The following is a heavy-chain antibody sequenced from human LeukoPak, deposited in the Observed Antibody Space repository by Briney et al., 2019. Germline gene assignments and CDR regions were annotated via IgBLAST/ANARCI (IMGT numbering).Heavy chain of an antibody. V-gene: IGHV3-20*04. D-gene: IGHD1-1*01. CDR1: GFTFDDYG. Sequence: PGGSLRLSCAASGFTFDDYGMSWVRQAPGKGLEWVSNINRNGGNTAYADSVKGRFTISRDNAKNSLYLQMNSLRAEDTALYYCARVHGAIALTNYLDYWGQGTLVTVSS. CDR2: INRNGGNT. J-gene: IGHJ4*02. CDR3: ARVHGAIALTNYLDY.